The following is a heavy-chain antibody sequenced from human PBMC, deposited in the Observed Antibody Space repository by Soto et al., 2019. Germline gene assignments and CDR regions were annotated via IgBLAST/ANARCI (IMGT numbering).Heavy chain of an antibody. CDR3: AKERYGQLWLEDYGLDV. CDR2: ISDDGSNK. Sequence: QVQLVESGGGVVQSGRSLRLSCAASGFTFSSYGIQWVRQAPGKGLEWVALISDDGSNKYYADSVKGRFTTSRDNSKNTLYLQMNSLRPEDTAVYYCAKERYGQLWLEDYGLDVW. CDR1: GFTFSSYG. V-gene: IGHV3-30*18. D-gene: IGHD3-10*01. J-gene: IGHJ6*01.